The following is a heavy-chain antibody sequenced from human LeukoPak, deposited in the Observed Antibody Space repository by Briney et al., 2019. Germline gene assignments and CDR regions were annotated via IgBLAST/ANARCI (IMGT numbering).Heavy chain of an antibody. V-gene: IGHV3-7*01. D-gene: IGHD3-9*01. CDR3: AREWYYDILTGYQTNY. J-gene: IGHJ4*02. CDR2: IKQDGSEK. CDR1: GFTFGDYV. Sequence: GGSLSHSCTASGFTFGDYVMSWVRQAPGKGLEWVANIKQDGSEKYYVDSVKGRFTISRYNAKDSLYMQMNSLRAEDTAVYYCAREWYYDILTGYQTNYWGQGTLVTVSS.